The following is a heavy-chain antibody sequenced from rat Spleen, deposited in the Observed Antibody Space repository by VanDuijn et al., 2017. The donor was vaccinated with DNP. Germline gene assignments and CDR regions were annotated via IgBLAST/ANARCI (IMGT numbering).Heavy chain of an antibody. Sequence: EVHLVESGGGLVQPGRSLKLSCAASGFTFSDYYMAWVRQAPKKGLEWVAYIGSDAYAPYYGDSVKGRFTISRDNAKSTLYLQMNSLRSEDMATYYCVRWNSGHFDYWGQGVMVTVSS. D-gene: IGHD4-3*01. J-gene: IGHJ2*01. CDR1: GFTFSDYY. V-gene: IGHV5-22*01. CDR3: VRWNSGHFDY. CDR2: IGSDAYAP.